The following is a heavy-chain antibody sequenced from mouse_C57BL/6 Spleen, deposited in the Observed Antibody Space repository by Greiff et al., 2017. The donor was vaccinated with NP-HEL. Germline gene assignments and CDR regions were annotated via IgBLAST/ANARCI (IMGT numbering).Heavy chain of an antibody. V-gene: IGHV1-50*01. Sequence: VQLQQPGAELVKPGASVKLSCKASGYTFTSYWMQWVKQRPGQGLEWIGEIDPSDSYTNYNQKFKGKATLTVDTSSSTAYMQLSSLTSEDSAVYYCARKPFNYFDYWGQGTTLTVSS. CDR2: IDPSDSYT. CDR1: GYTFTSYW. CDR3: ARKPFNYFDY. J-gene: IGHJ2*01.